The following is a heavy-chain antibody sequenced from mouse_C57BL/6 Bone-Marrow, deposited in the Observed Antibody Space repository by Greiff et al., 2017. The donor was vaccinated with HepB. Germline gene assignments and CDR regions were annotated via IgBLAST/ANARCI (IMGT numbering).Heavy chain of an antibody. D-gene: IGHD3-1*01. V-gene: IGHV3-6*01. CDR1: GYSITSGYY. CDR2: ISYDGSN. Sequence: DVQLQESGPGLVKPSQSLSLTCSVTGYSITSGYYWNWIRQFPGNKLEWMGYISYDGSNNYNPSLKNRISITRDTSKNQFFLKLNSVTTEDTATYYCARTLGPFDYWGQGTTLTVSS. J-gene: IGHJ2*01. CDR3: ARTLGPFDY.